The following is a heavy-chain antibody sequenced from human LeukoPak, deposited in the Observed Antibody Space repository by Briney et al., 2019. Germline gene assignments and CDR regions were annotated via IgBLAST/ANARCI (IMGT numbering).Heavy chain of an antibody. J-gene: IGHJ4*02. D-gene: IGHD6-19*01. CDR3: ARGGLGSAFDN. CDR1: GFTFSSYA. Sequence: PGGSLRLSCAASGFTFSSYALSWVRQAPGKGLECVSAISGSGGSTYSADSLKGQFTISRDNSKNTLYLQINSLRADDTAVFYCARGGLGSAFDNWGQGTLVTVSS. CDR2: ISGSGGST. V-gene: IGHV3-23*01.